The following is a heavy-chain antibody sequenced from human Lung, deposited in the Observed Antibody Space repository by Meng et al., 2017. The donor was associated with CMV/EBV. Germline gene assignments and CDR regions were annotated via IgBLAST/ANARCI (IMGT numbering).Heavy chain of an antibody. Sequence: DYYIHWVRQAPGPGLEWMGRISPNSGGTNYAQGFQGRVTMTSDTSIRTAYMELRNLKSDDTAVYFCARAGDYYDRSGYYYERSLAYWGQGTLVTVSS. V-gene: IGHV1-2*06. CDR2: ISPNSGGT. J-gene: IGHJ4*02. CDR1: DYY. CDR3: ARAGDYYDRSGYYYERSLAY. D-gene: IGHD3-22*01.